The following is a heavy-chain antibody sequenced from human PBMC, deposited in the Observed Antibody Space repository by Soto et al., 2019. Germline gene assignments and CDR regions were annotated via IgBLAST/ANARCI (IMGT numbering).Heavy chain of an antibody. CDR3: SRDLPDYCDSHFDY. D-gene: IGHD4-17*01. CDR2: ISTHNGNT. CDR1: GYTFTHYG. V-gene: IGHV1-18*01. J-gene: IGHJ4*02. Sequence: QVQLVQSGAEVKKSGASMKVSCKASGYTFTHYGISWVRQAPGQGLEWMGWISTHNGNTNYAQKVQGRVTMTTDTSTNTAYMELRSLRSDDTAVYYCSRDLPDYCDSHFDYCGQGTLVTVSS.